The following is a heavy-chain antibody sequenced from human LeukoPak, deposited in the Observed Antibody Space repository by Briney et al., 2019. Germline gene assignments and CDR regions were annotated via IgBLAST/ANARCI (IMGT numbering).Heavy chain of an antibody. CDR3: TRAASSGPLFTYHMDV. J-gene: IGHJ6*03. CDR1: GGSISSNIYY. CDR2: IYYSGST. Sequence: SETLSLTCTVSGGSISSNIYYWGWIRQPPGKGLEWIGSIYYSGSTYYNPSLKSRVTISVDTSKNQFSLKLSSVTAADTAVYYCTRAASSGPLFTYHMDVWGKGTTVTVSS. V-gene: IGHV4-39*07. D-gene: IGHD3-22*01.